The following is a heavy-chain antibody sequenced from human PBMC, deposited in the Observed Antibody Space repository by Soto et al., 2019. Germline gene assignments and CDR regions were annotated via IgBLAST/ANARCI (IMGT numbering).Heavy chain of an antibody. J-gene: IGHJ3*02. Sequence: GGSLRLSCAASGFTFSSYAMSWVRQAPGKGLEWVAAISGSGGSNYYADSVKSSFTISRDNSKNTLFLQMNSLRAEDTAVYYCANPHALGYCSGGSCLANDAFDIWGQGTMVTVSS. CDR1: GFTFSSYA. D-gene: IGHD2-15*01. V-gene: IGHV3-23*01. CDR2: ISGSGGSN. CDR3: ANPHALGYCSGGSCLANDAFDI.